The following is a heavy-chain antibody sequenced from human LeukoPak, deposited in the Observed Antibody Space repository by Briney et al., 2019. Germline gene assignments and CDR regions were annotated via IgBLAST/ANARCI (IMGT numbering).Heavy chain of an antibody. CDR1: GGPISSYY. CDR3: ARVSSSSAYFDY. D-gene: IGHD6-6*01. Sequence: KPSETLSLTCTVSGGPISSYYWSWIRQPPGKGLEWIGFIYYIENTNYNPSLKSRVTMSLDTSKNQFSLKLSSVTAADTAVYYCARVSSSSAYFDYWGQGTLVTVSS. CDR2: IYYIENT. J-gene: IGHJ4*02. V-gene: IGHV4-59*01.